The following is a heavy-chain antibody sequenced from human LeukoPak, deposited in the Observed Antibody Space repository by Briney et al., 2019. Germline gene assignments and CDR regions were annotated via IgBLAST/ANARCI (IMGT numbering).Heavy chain of an antibody. V-gene: IGHV4-4*02. CDR3: ARDRPVVVPAAPYYYYGMDV. Sequence: SGTLSLTCAVSGGSISSSNWWSWVRQPPGKGLEWIGYIYYSGSTYYNPSLKSRVTISVDTSKNQFSLKLSSVTAADTAVYYCARDRPVVVPAAPYYYYGMDVWGQGTTVTVSS. CDR2: IYYSGST. D-gene: IGHD2-2*01. CDR1: GGSISSSNW. J-gene: IGHJ6*02.